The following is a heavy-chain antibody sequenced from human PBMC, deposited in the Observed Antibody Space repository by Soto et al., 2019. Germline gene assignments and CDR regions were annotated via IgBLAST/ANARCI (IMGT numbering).Heavy chain of an antibody. V-gene: IGHV4-4*02. J-gene: IGHJ4*02. Sequence: TSETLSRTCDVSGGSFPSNKWWTWVRQPPGQGLEWIGEIYRTGSTNYNPSLKSRVTISLDKSENQFSLKVTSLTAADTAVYYCASRDPGTSVDYWGQGTLVTVSS. D-gene: IGHD1-7*01. CDR2: IYRTGST. CDR1: GGSFPSNKW. CDR3: ASRDPGTSVDY.